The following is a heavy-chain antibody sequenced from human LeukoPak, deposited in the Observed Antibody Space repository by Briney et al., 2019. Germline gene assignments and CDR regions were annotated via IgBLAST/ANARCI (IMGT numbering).Heavy chain of an antibody. V-gene: IGHV1-2*02. J-gene: IGHJ4*02. CDR1: GYIFTGYY. CDR3: ARHPYSGSYHFDY. D-gene: IGHD1-26*01. Sequence: APLKVSCKASGYIFTGYYMHWVRQAPGQGLEWMGWINPNSGGRNSAQKFQGRVTMTRDTSISTAYMELSRLTSDDTAVYYCARHPYSGSYHFDYWGQGTLVT. CDR2: INPNSGGR.